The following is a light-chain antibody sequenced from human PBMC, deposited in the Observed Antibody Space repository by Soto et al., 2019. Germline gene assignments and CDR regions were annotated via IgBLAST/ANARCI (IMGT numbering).Light chain of an antibody. CDR1: QGISSY. J-gene: IGKJ4*01. CDR2: AAS. V-gene: IGKV1-9*01. Sequence: DIQMTQKPSTLSASVGDRVTITCRASQGISSYLAWYQQKPGKAPKLLIYAASTLQSGVPSRFSGSGSGTEFTLTITSLQPDDSATYYCQQYNSLSSGSCGGGTKVDIK. CDR3: QQYNSLSSGS.